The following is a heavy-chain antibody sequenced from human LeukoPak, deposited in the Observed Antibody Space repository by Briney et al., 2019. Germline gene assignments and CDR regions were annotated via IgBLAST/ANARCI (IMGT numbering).Heavy chain of an antibody. CDR1: GFTFSSYA. Sequence: PGRSLRLSCAASGFTFSSYAMHWVRQAPGKGLEWVAVISYDGSNKYYANSVKGRFTISRDNSKNTLYLQMNSLRAEDTAVYYCAHPPGGGVVMDVWGKGTTVTVSS. CDR2: ISYDGSNK. D-gene: IGHD3-3*01. CDR3: AHPPGGGVVMDV. V-gene: IGHV3-30-3*01. J-gene: IGHJ6*04.